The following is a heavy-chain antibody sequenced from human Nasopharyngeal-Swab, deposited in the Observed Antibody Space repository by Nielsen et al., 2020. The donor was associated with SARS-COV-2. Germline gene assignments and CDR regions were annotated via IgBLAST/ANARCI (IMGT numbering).Heavy chain of an antibody. D-gene: IGHD5-24*01. CDR3: ARDQEMATAAYSD. CDR2: IIPILGIA. V-gene: IGHV1-69*04. CDR1: GYTFTSYG. Sequence: SVKVSCKASGYTFTSYGISWVRQAPGQGLEWMGRIIPILGIANYAQKFQGRVTITADKSTSTAYMELSSLRSEDTAVYYCARDQEMATAAYSDWGQGTLVTVSS. J-gene: IGHJ4*02.